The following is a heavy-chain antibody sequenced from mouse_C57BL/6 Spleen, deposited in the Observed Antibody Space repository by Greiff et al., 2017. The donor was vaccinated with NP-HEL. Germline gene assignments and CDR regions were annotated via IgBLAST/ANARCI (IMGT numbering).Heavy chain of an antibody. J-gene: IGHJ2*01. CDR2: IDPEDGET. CDR1: GFNIKDYY. V-gene: IGHV14-2*01. Sequence: EVKLMESGAELVKPGASVKLSCTASGFNIKDYYMHWVKQRTEQGLEWIGRIDPEDGETKYAPKFQGKATITADTSSNTAYLQLSSLTSEDTAVYYCARVADYYGNYGYYFDYWGQGTTLTVSS. D-gene: IGHD2-1*01. CDR3: ARVADYYGNYGYYFDY.